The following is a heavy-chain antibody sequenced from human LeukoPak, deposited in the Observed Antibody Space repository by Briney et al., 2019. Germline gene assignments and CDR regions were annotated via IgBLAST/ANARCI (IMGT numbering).Heavy chain of an antibody. Sequence: SVKVSCKASGYTFTSYGISWVRQAPGQGLEWMGGIIPIFGTANYAQKFQGRVTITTDESTSTAYMELSSLRSEDTAVYYCARDRGPNYDFWSGFGDWGQGALVTVSS. J-gene: IGHJ4*02. CDR1: GYTFTSYG. V-gene: IGHV1-69*05. CDR3: ARDRGPNYDFWSGFGD. CDR2: IIPIFGTA. D-gene: IGHD3-3*01.